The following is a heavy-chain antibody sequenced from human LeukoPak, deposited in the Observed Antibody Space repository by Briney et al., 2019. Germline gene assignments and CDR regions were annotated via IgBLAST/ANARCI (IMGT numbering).Heavy chain of an antibody. D-gene: IGHD4-23*01. CDR3: ARCHDYGGNPCYFDY. CDR2: IYHSGST. J-gene: IGHJ4*02. V-gene: IGHV4-30-2*06. CDR1: GGSISSGGYS. Sequence: PSQTLSLTCTVSGGSISSGGYSWSWIRQSPGRDLEWIGDIYHSGSTYHNPSLKSRVTISVDRSRNQFSLKLSSVTAADTAVYYCARCHDYGGNPCYFDYWGQGTLVTVSS.